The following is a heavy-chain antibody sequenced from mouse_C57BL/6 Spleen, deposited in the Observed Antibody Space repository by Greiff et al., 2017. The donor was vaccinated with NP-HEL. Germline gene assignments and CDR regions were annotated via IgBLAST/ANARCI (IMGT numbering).Heavy chain of an antibody. CDR3: ARSEYYGSILLDY. CDR1: GYSFTSYY. Sequence: QVQLKESGPELVKPGASVKISCKASGYSFTSYYIHWVQQRPGQGLEWIGWIYPGSGNTKYNEKFKGKATLTADTSSSTAYMQLSSLTSEDSAVYYCARSEYYGSILLDYWGQGTTLTVSS. V-gene: IGHV1-66*01. CDR2: IYPGSGNT. J-gene: IGHJ2*01. D-gene: IGHD1-1*01.